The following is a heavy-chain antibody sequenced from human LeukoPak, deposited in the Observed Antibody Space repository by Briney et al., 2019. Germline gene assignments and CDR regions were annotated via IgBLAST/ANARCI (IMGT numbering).Heavy chain of an antibody. J-gene: IGHJ4*02. CDR3: AEAAGGSSDY. CDR2: ISGSGAGT. CDR1: GFTFNRSA. V-gene: IGHV3-23*01. D-gene: IGHD3-16*01. Sequence: QSGGSLRLSCAASGFTFNRSAINWVRQAPGKGLEWVSTISGSGAGTYYADSVKGRFTISRDNSKNTLYLQMNSLRAEDTAVYYRAEAAGGSSDYWGQGTLVTVSS.